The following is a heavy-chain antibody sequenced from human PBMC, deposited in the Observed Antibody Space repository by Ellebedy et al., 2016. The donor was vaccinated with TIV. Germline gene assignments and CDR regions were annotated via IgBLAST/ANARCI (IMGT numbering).Heavy chain of an antibody. V-gene: IGHV3-30-3*01. CDR2: ISHDGSSQ. J-gene: IGHJ4*02. Sequence: GESLKISCVASGFTFDSYAMHWVRQAPGKGLEWVAVISHDGSSQYYADSVKGRFTVSRDHSMTTVYLEMNSLRAEDTALYYCARDLDKSSGWYGGAAYWGQGTQVTVSS. CDR1: GFTFDSYA. CDR3: ARDLDKSSGWYGGAAY. D-gene: IGHD6-19*01.